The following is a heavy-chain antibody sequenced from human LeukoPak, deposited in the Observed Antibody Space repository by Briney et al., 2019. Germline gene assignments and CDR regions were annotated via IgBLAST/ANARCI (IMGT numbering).Heavy chain of an antibody. CDR2: IYYSGST. J-gene: IGHJ3*02. CDR1: GGSISSYY. V-gene: IGHV4-59*01. CDR3: ARLYYYDSSGYRYDAFDI. D-gene: IGHD3-22*01. Sequence: PSETLSLTCTVSGGSISSYYWSWIRQPPGKGLEWIGYIYYSGSTNYNPSLKSRVTISVDTSKNQFSLKLSSVTAADTAVYYCARLYYYDSSGYRYDAFDIWGQGTMVTVPS.